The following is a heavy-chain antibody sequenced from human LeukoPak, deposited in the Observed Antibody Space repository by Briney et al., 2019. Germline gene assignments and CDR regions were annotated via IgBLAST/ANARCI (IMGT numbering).Heavy chain of an antibody. CDR1: GGTFSGYA. CDR2: IIPIFGTA. CDR3: ARGVITIFGVVIKRQSYYYYYMDV. D-gene: IGHD3-3*01. J-gene: IGHJ6*03. V-gene: IGHV1-69*05. Sequence: SVKVSCKASGGTFSGYAISWVRQAPGQGLEWMGGIIPIFGTANYAQKFQGRVTITTDESTSTAYMELSSLRSEDTAVYYCARGVITIFGVVIKRQSYYYYYMDVWGKGTTVTVSS.